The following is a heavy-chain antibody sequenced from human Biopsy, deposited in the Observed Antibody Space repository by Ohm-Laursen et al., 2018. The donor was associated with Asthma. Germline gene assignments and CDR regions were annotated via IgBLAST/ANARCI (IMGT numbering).Heavy chain of an antibody. CDR2: ISVYNGNT. J-gene: IGHJ6*02. CDR3: ARAVDYSHYYGIDV. CDR1: GYTFNSAG. Sequence: GASVKVSCKTSGYTFNSAGITWVRQAPGQGLEWMGWISVYNGNTKVAQKLQDRVTMTTDTSTSTAYMELRSLRSDGTAVYFCARAVDYSHYYGIDVWGQGTTVTVS. V-gene: IGHV1-18*01. D-gene: IGHD3-10*01.